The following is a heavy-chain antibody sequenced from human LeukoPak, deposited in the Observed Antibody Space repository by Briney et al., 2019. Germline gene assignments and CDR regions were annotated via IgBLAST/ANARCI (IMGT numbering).Heavy chain of an antibody. D-gene: IGHD2-2*01. V-gene: IGHV3-48*01. CDR2: ISTGNSPV. J-gene: IGHJ4*02. CDR1: GYTFSSYS. CDR3: ARVECISTTCFYLY. Sequence: GSLRLSCAASGYTFSSYSMNWVRQAPGKGLEWISYISTGNSPVYYAESVKGRFTISRDNAKNSLYLQMNNLRVEDTAVYFCARVECISTTCFYLYWGQGTLVTVSS.